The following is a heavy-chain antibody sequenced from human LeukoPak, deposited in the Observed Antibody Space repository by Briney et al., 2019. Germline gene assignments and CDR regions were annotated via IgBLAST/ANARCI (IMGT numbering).Heavy chain of an antibody. V-gene: IGHV4-59*11. CDR3: ARSILHSGGSCCWYYFDY. Sequence: SETLSLTCSVSGGFISNHYWSWIRQPPGKGPEWIGYIYYSGTTNYNPSLKSRVTISVDTSKNQFSLKLSSVTAADTAVYYCARSILHSGGSCCWYYFDYWGQGTLVTVSS. D-gene: IGHD2-15*01. CDR2: IYYSGTT. CDR1: GGFISNHY. J-gene: IGHJ4*02.